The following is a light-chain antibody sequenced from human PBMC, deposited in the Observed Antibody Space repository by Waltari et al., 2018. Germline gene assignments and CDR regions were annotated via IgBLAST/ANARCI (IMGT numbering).Light chain of an antibody. CDR1: QSVSSSY. J-gene: IGKJ1*01. CDR3: QQYGSSPPET. Sequence: EIVLTQSPGTLSLSPGERATLSCRASQSVSSSYLAWYQQKPGQAPRLLIYGASSRATGITDRLSGSGSGTDFTLTISRLEPEDFAVYYWQQYGSSPPETFGQGTKVEIK. V-gene: IGKV3-20*01. CDR2: GAS.